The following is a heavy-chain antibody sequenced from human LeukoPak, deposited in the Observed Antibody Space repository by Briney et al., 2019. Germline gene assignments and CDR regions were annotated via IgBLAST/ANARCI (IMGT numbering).Heavy chain of an antibody. D-gene: IGHD6-19*01. CDR3: ARGPARSGWYPNRFDY. CDR2: IYHTGST. CDR1: GGSISSGDYS. J-gene: IGHJ4*02. V-gene: IGHV4-30-2*01. Sequence: PSETLSLTCAVSGGSISSGDYSWSWIRQPPGKGLEWIGYIYHTGSTNYSPSLKSRVTISVDTSKNQFSLKLSSVTAADTAVYYCARGPARSGWYPNRFDYWGQGTLVTVSS.